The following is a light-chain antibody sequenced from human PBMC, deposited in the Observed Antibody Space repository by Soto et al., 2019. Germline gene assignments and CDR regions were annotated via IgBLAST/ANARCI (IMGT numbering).Light chain of an antibody. J-gene: IGLJ1*01. CDR3: QSYDRGLTAYV. CDR2: GND. CDR1: SSNIGAGYE. V-gene: IGLV1-40*01. Sequence: QSVLRHPRSVCWAPGDRVTISCTGTSSNIGAGYEVHWYHQLPGTAPKFLVSGNDNRPSGVPDRLSASKSGTSGSLAITGLQAEDEGHYYCQSYDRGLTAYVFGTGTKVTVL.